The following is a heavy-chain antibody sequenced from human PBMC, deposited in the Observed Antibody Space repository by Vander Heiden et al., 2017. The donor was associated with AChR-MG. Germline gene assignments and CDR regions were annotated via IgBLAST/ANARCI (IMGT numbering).Heavy chain of an antibody. J-gene: IGHJ4*02. CDR3: TRGVGSFPRYYFDF. CDR1: GFMFINSA. Sequence: QVQVVESGGGVVEPGRSLRLSCPASGFMFINSAMPWVRRAPGKGLEWVAVVWYDGRNKFYADSVKGRFIISRDNSKNTLFLQMNNLRAEDTAIYFCTRGVGSFPRYYFDFWGQGTLVTVSS. V-gene: IGHV3-33*01. D-gene: IGHD3-10*01. CDR2: VWYDGRNK.